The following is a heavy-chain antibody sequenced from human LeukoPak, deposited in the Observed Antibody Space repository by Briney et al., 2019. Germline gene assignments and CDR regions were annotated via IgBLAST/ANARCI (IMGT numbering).Heavy chain of an antibody. CDR2: ILPIFGTA. D-gene: IGHD2-2*01. CDR3: ARHAAMPAFPY. CDR1: GGTFSSYA. J-gene: IGHJ4*02. Sequence: SVKVSCKASGGTFSSYAISWVRQAPGQGLEWVGGILPIFGTANYAQKFQGRGTITADESTSTAYMELSSLRSEDTAVYYCARHAAMPAFPYWGQGTLVTVSS. V-gene: IGHV1-69*13.